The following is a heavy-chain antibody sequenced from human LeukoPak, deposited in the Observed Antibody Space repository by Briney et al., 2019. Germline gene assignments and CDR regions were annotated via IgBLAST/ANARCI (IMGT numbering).Heavy chain of an antibody. J-gene: IGHJ6*02. CDR2: FDPEDGET. CDR1: GYTLTELS. V-gene: IGHV1-24*01. D-gene: IGHD3-22*01. CDR3: AKDMEGYYDSSGKGNYYYYGMDV. Sequence: ASVKVSCKVSGYTLTELSMHWVRQAPGKGLEWMGGFDPEDGETIYAQKFQGRVTMTEDTSTDTAYMELSSLRSEDTALYYCAKDMEGYYDSSGKGNYYYYGMDVWGQGTTVTVSS.